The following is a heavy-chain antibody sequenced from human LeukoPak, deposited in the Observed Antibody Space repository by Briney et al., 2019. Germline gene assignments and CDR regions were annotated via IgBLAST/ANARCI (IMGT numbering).Heavy chain of an antibody. CDR2: ISWNSGSI. CDR1: GFTFDDYA. J-gene: IGHJ4*02. Sequence: GGSLRLSCAASGFTFDDYAMHWVRQAPGKGLEWVSGISWNSGSIGYADSVKGRFTISRDNAKNSLYLQMNSLRAEDTAVYYCARGGYWGQGTLVTVSS. V-gene: IGHV3-9*01. CDR3: ARGGY.